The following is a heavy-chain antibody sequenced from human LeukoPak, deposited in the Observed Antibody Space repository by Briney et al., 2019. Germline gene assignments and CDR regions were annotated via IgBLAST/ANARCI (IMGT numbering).Heavy chain of an antibody. D-gene: IGHD1-1*01. Sequence: PSETLSLTCTVSDGSISGFYWSWIRQPPGKGLEWIGYIHYRGSPSYNPALKSRVTISVDTSKSQFSLKLNSVTAADTAVYYCARLTRRSGNYFENWGQGTLVTVSS. J-gene: IGHJ4*02. V-gene: IGHV4-59*01. CDR2: IHYRGSP. CDR1: DGSISGFY. CDR3: ARLTRRSGNYFEN.